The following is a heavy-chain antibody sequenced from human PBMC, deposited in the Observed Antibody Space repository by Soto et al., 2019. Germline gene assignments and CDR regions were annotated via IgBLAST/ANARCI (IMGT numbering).Heavy chain of an antibody. V-gene: IGHV4-30-2*01. D-gene: IGHD6-19*01. CDR3: AGMPYTSGLRFDP. J-gene: IGHJ5*02. CDR2: IYQSGVT. CDR1: GDSYSISTYS. Sequence: SSETLSLTCNMSGDSYSISTYSWSWIRQPPGKALQWIGFIYQSGVTSYNPSLASRVSISLDRSNNQCSLKLKSVTAADTAVYFCAGMPYTSGLRFDPWGPGTLVTVSS.